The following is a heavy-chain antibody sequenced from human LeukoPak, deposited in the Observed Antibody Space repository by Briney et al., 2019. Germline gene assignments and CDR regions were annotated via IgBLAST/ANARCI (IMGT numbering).Heavy chain of an antibody. V-gene: IGHV4-59*01. Sequence: SETLSLTCTVSGGSISGFYWSWIRQPPGKGLEWIGYVHYSGSTTYNPSLKSRVTISLDTSENQFSLNLNSVTAADTAVYYCARGRGDNYDFWSGLTYYFDYWGQGTLVTVSS. CDR1: GGSISGFY. J-gene: IGHJ4*02. CDR2: VHYSGST. CDR3: ARGRGDNYDFWSGLTYYFDY. D-gene: IGHD3-3*01.